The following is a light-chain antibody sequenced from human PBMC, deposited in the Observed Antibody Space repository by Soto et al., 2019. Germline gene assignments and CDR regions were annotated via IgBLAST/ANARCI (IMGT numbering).Light chain of an antibody. CDR1: SSDIGRYNY. J-gene: IGLJ2*01. CDR2: EVS. V-gene: IGLV2-14*01. CDR3: CSYTSSTTPL. Sequence: QSALTQPASVSGSPGQSITISCTGTSSDIGRYNYVSWYQQHPGKAPRLVISEVSNRPSGVSNRFSGSKSGNTASLTISGLQAEDEADYYCCSYTSSTTPLFGGGTQLTVL.